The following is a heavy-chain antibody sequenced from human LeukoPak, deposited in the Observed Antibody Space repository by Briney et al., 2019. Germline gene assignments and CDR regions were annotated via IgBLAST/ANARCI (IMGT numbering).Heavy chain of an antibody. Sequence: SVKVSCKASGGTFSSYAISWVRQAPGQGLEWMGRIIPIFGTANYAQKFQGRVTITTDESTSTAYMELSRLRSEDTAVYYCARARAYGSGSYYNKNWFDPWGQGTLVTVSS. V-gene: IGHV1-69*05. CDR1: GGTFSSYA. J-gene: IGHJ5*02. CDR3: ARARAYGSGSYYNKNWFDP. D-gene: IGHD3-10*01. CDR2: IIPIFGTA.